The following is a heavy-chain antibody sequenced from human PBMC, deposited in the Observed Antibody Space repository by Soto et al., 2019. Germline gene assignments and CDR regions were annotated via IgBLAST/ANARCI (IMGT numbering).Heavy chain of an antibody. D-gene: IGHD3-9*01. CDR2: IYYSGST. J-gene: IGHJ4*02. CDR1: GGSISSSSYY. V-gene: IGHV4-39*01. Sequence: QLQLQESGPGLVKPSETLSLTCTVSGGSISSSSYYWGWIRQPPGKGLEWIGSIYYSGSTYYNPSLKSRVTISVDTSKNQFSLKLSSVTAADTAVYYCARLNGDDILTGYYWWGQGTLVTVSS. CDR3: ARLNGDDILTGYYW.